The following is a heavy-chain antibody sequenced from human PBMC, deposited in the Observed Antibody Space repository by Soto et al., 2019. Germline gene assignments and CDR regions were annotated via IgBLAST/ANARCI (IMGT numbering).Heavy chain of an antibody. CDR3: AGRCDGTNCLAHFDY. CDR1: GGTFNKYL. J-gene: IGHJ4*02. V-gene: IGHV1-69*06. D-gene: IGHD2-2*01. CDR2: IIPIFGTP. Sequence: SVKVYCKASGGTFNKYLINWVRQAPGQGLEWMAGIIPIFGTPNYAQKFQGRVTITADKSTSTAYMELNSLRSEDTAVYYCAGRCDGTNCLAHFDYWGQGTLVTVSS.